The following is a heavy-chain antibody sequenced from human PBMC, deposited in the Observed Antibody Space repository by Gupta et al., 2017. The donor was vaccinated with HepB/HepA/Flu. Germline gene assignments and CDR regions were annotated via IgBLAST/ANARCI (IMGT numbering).Heavy chain of an antibody. CDR1: GCTFNNYN. Sequence: QVQLVQSVSEVKKPRSSVKVSCKASGCTFNNYNITWVRQAPGQGLVGMGRLITMTRVPPDAQRFLGSVKITEDTSSSEGYMEPSRRTSDDKVVYYCARWEQIRTSYIDSWGQGTLVTVSS. CDR2: LITMTRVP. V-gene: IGHV1-69*02. J-gene: IGHJ4*02. D-gene: IGHD1-1*01. CDR3: ARWEQIRTSYIDS.